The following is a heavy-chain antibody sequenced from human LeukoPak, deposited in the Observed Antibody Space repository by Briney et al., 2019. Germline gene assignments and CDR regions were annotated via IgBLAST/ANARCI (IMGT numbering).Heavy chain of an antibody. CDR2: INSDGSWT. Sequence: AGGSLRLSCAASGNYWMHWVRQAPGKGLVWVSHINSDGSWTSYADSVKGRFTISRDQPKNTAYLQMNNVRVEDTAVYYCARLGSGWSIDYWGQGTLVTVSS. CDR1: GNYW. V-gene: IGHV3-74*01. CDR3: ARLGSGWSIDY. J-gene: IGHJ4*02. D-gene: IGHD6-19*01.